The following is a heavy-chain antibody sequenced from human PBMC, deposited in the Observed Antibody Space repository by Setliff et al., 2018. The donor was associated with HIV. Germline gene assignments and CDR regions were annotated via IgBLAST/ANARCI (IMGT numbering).Heavy chain of an antibody. Sequence: SETLSLTCAVYGGFIRSSSYFWGWIRQPPGKGLEWIGSIHYSGSTYYNPSLKSRVTISVDTSKNPFSLKLSSVTAADTAVYYCARERIAVAGPRVAFDIWGQGTMVTVSS. V-gene: IGHV4-39*07. D-gene: IGHD6-19*01. CDR2: IHYSGST. CDR1: GGFIRSSSYF. CDR3: ARERIAVAGPRVAFDI. J-gene: IGHJ3*02.